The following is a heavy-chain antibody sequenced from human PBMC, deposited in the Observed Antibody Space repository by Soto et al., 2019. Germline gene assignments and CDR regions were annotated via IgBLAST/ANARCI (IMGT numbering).Heavy chain of an antibody. CDR1: GFAFSTDS. Sequence: PGGSLRLSGAAAGFAFSTDSRNWVRQAPGKGLEWVSYISSSSSTIFYTDSVKGRFTVSRDNAKNSLYLQMNSLRAEDTAVYYCARPPYYYDSSGPPAYWGQGTLVTVSS. D-gene: IGHD3-22*01. V-gene: IGHV3-48*01. J-gene: IGHJ4*02. CDR3: ARPPYYYDSSGPPAY. CDR2: ISSSSSTI.